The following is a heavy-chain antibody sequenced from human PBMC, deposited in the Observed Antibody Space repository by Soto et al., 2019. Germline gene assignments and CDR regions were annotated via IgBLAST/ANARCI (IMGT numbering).Heavy chain of an antibody. CDR3: ARGGYYDNSWGKLSHYGLDV. V-gene: IGHV1-18*01. J-gene: IGHJ6*02. D-gene: IGHD3-16*01. Sequence: QVQLAQSANEVKKPGASVRVSCKAAGYTFIRYGIAWVRQAPGQGLEWMGWISPYNDYTVYAQKFQGRVSMTADTSTRTVYMNLRGLKSDDQAVYYCARGGYYDNSWGKLSHYGLDVWGQGTSVSVSS. CDR2: ISPYNDYT. CDR1: GYTFIRYG.